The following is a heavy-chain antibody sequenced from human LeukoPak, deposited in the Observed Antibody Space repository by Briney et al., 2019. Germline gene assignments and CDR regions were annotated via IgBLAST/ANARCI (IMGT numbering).Heavy chain of an antibody. CDR1: GLPLSSNA. V-gene: IGHV3-23*01. J-gene: IGHJ4*02. CDR3: AKGKYSSGWYYFEF. CDR2: ISGSGGST. Sequence: PGGSLGFSCAPSGLPLSSNALGWVGRAPGKGRGWVSAISGSGGSTYYADSVKGRFTISRDNSKNTLYLQMNSLRAEDTAVYYCAKGKYSSGWYYFEFWGQGTLVTVSS. D-gene: IGHD6-19*01.